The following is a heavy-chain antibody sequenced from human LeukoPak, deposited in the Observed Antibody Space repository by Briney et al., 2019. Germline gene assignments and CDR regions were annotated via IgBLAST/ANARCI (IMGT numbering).Heavy chain of an antibody. J-gene: IGHJ3*02. CDR3: ARTDYGDYVPIDAFDI. Sequence: GSLRLSCAASGFTFSSYWMSWVRQPPGNGLEWIGEINHRGNTNYNPSLKSRVTIIADTSKNQFSLKLSSVTAADTAVYYCARTDYGDYVPIDAFDIWGQGTMVTVSS. CDR1: GFTFSSYW. D-gene: IGHD4-17*01. CDR2: INHRGNT. V-gene: IGHV4-34*01.